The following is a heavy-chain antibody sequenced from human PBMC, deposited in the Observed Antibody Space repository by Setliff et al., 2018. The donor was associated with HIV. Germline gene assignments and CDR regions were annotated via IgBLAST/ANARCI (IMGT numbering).Heavy chain of an antibody. CDR1: GGSINSYF. V-gene: IGHV4-59*01. Sequence: SETLSLTCTVSGGSINSYFWHWIRQPPGKGLEWIGYIYYSGSTNYNPSLKSRVTISVDTSKNQLSLKLSSVTAADTAVYYCARQGNIVVVTSFDYWGQGTLVTVSS. D-gene: IGHD2-21*02. J-gene: IGHJ4*02. CDR2: IYYSGST. CDR3: ARQGNIVVVTSFDY.